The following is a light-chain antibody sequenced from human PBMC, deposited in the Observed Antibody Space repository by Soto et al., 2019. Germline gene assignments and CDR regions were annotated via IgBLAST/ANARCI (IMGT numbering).Light chain of an antibody. Sequence: QSALTQPASVSGSPGQSITISCTGSSSDVGGYNLVSWYQHHPGKAPKLVIYEANKRPSGISGRFSVSKSGNTASLTISGLQAEDEAHYYCCSYARGRIWVFGGGTKLTVL. CDR1: SSDVGGYNL. CDR3: CSYARGRIWV. V-gene: IGLV2-23*01. CDR2: EAN. J-gene: IGLJ3*02.